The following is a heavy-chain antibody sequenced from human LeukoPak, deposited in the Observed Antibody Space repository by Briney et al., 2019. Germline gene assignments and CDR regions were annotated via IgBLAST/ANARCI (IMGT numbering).Heavy chain of an antibody. CDR3: ARDISGYYYFDY. J-gene: IGHJ4*02. D-gene: IGHD3-22*01. V-gene: IGHV3-33*01. CDR2: IWYDGSNK. Sequence: GGSLRLSCAASGFTFSNYGMHWVRQAPGKGLEWVAVIWYDGSNKYYADSVKGRFIISRDNSKNTLYLQMNSLRAEDAAVYYCARDISGYYYFDYWGQGTLVTVSS. CDR1: GFTFSNYG.